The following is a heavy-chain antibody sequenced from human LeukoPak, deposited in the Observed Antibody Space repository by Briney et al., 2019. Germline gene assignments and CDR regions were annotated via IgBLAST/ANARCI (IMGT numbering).Heavy chain of an antibody. CDR1: GGSINSSTYY. CDR2: IYYRGST. Sequence: RTSETLSLTCTVSGGSINSSTYYWGWIRQPPGKGLEWIGSIYYRGSTYSNPSLKSRVTISVDTSKNQFSLKLSSVTAADTAVYYCARTLLPGAAAGRRYFDYWGQGTLVTVSS. D-gene: IGHD6-13*01. J-gene: IGHJ4*02. CDR3: ARTLLPGAAAGRRYFDY. V-gene: IGHV4-39*01.